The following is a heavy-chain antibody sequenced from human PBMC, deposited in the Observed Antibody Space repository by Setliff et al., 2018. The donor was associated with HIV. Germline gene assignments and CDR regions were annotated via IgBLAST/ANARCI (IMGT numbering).Heavy chain of an antibody. CDR3: ARQSLTGTTGINWFDP. J-gene: IGHJ5*02. CDR2: INPSGGST. D-gene: IGHD1-20*01. Sequence: VGPVKVSCKASGYTFTSYYMHWVRQAPGQGLEWMGIINPSGGSTSYAQKFQGRVTMTRDTSTSTVYMELSSLRSEDTAVYYCARQSLTGTTGINWFDPWGQGTLVTVSS. CDR1: GYTFTSYY. V-gene: IGHV1-46*01.